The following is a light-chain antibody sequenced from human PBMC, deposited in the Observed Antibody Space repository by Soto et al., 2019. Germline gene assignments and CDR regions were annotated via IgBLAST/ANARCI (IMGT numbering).Light chain of an antibody. J-gene: IGKJ3*01. CDR3: QHHNTYSGT. CDR1: QSINTW. Sequence: DIQMTQSPSTLSASVGGRVTITCRASQSINTWLAWYQQKPGKAPKLLIYRASTLESGVPSRFSGSGSGTEFTLTISSLQPDDFSTYYCQHHNTYSGTFGPGTKVDI. CDR2: RAS. V-gene: IGKV1-5*03.